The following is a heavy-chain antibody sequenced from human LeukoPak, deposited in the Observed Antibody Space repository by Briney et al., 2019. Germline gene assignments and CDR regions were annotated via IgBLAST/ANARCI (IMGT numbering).Heavy chain of an antibody. CDR2: ISAYNGNT. CDR1: GYTFTSYG. CDR3: ARAHIRYDSSGYYLWDY. D-gene: IGHD3-22*01. Sequence: ASVKVSCKASGYTFTSYGISWVRQAPGQGLEWMGWISAYNGNTNYAQKLQGRVTMTTDTSTSTAYMELRSLRSDDTAAYYCARAHIRYDSSGYYLWDYWGQGTLVTVSS. J-gene: IGHJ4*02. V-gene: IGHV1-18*01.